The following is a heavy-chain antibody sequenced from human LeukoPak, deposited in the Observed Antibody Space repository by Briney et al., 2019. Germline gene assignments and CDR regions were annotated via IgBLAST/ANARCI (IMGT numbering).Heavy chain of an antibody. CDR3: AREGSSSWYSFDY. D-gene: IGHD6-13*01. V-gene: IGHV3-33*08. J-gene: IGHJ4*02. CDR2: IWYDGSNK. Sequence: PGGSLRLSCAASGFTFSVYAMHWVRQAPGKGLEWVAVIWYDGSNKYYADSVKGRFTISRDNSKNTLYLQMNSLRAEDTAVYYCAREGSSSWYSFDYWGQGTLVTVSS. CDR1: GFTFSVYA.